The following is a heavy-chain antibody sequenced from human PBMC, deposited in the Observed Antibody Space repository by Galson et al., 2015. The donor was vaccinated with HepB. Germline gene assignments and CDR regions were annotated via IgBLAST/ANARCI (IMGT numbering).Heavy chain of an antibody. CDR2: INTNTGNP. Sequence: SVKVSCKASGYTFTSYAMNWVRQAPGQGLEWMGWINTNTGNPTYAQGFTGRFVFSLDTSVSTAYLQISSLKAEDTAMYYCAREGYCSGGSCYEVAFDIWGQGTMVTVSS. D-gene: IGHD2-15*01. V-gene: IGHV7-4-1*02. J-gene: IGHJ3*02. CDR1: GYTFTSYA. CDR3: AREGYCSGGSCYEVAFDI.